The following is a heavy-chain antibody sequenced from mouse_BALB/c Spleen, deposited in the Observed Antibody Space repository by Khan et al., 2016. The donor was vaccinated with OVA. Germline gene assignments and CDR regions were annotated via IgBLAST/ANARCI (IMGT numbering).Heavy chain of an antibody. CDR2: IDPENGET. Sequence: VRLQQSGAELVRPGALVKLSCKASGFNIKDSYMHWVKQRPEQGLEWIGWIDPENGETVYDPRFQGKASITSDTSSNTAYLQFSSLTSEDTAVCYCARSGYFAWFTYWGQGTLVTVSA. J-gene: IGHJ3*01. CDR3: ARSGYFAWFTY. V-gene: IGHV14-1*02. CDR1: GFNIKDSY.